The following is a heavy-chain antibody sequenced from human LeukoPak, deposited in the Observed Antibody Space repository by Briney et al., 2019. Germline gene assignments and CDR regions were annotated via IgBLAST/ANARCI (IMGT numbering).Heavy chain of an antibody. J-gene: IGHJ3*02. V-gene: IGHV3-23*01. CDR1: GFTFSTNP. Sequence: GGSLRLSCAASGFTFSTNPMSWVRQAPGKGLEWVSAISDTRTYYADAVKGRFTISRDNSKNTVFLQMNSLRAEDTAVYYCVKEHVARAFTRSFEIWGQGTVVTVFS. D-gene: IGHD3-10*01. CDR2: ISDTRT. CDR3: VKEHVARAFTRSFEI.